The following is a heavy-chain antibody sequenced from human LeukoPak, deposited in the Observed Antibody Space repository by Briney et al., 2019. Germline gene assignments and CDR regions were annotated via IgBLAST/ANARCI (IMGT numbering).Heavy chain of an antibody. D-gene: IGHD4-23*01. Sequence: PGGSLRLSCAASGFTFSGYWMSWVRQAPGKGLEWVANINQDGSKKYSVDSVRGRFTISRDNAKNSLYLQMNSLRADDTAVYYCAANGGPFVFLGQGTLVTVSS. CDR1: GFTFSGYW. J-gene: IGHJ4*02. V-gene: IGHV3-7*05. CDR3: AANGGPFVF. CDR2: INQDGSKK.